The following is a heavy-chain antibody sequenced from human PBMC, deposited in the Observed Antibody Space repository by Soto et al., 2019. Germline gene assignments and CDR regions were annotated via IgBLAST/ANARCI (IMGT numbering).Heavy chain of an antibody. CDR2: IYYSGST. V-gene: IGHV4-59*12. Sequence: SETLSLTCTVSGGSISSYYWSWIRQPPGKGLEWIGYIYYSGSTNYNPSLKSRVTISVDTSKNQFSLKLSSVTAADTAVYYCARDLGFRRYTMVRGVIIGNWFDPWGQGTLVTVSS. J-gene: IGHJ5*02. D-gene: IGHD3-10*01. CDR3: ARDLGFRRYTMVRGVIIGNWFDP. CDR1: GGSISSYY.